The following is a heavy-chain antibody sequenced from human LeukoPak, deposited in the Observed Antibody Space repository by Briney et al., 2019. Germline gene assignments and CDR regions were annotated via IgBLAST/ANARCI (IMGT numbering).Heavy chain of an antibody. Sequence: GGPLRLSCAASGFTFSSYWMHWVRQPPGKGLVWVSRITSDGSGISYADSVKGRFGTSRDNAKNTLYLQMNSLRAEDTAVYYCASGRLVGAPDYWGQGALVTVSS. CDR2: ITSDGSGI. J-gene: IGHJ4*02. CDR1: GFTFSSYW. CDR3: ASGRLVGAPDY. V-gene: IGHV3-74*01. D-gene: IGHD1-26*01.